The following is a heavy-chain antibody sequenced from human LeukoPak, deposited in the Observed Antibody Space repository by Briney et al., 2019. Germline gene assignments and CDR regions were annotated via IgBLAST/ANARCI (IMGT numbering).Heavy chain of an antibody. Sequence: ASVKVSCKASGYTFTGYYMHWVRQAPGQGLEWMGWINPNSGGTNYAQKFQGWVTMTRGTSISTAYMELSRLRSDDTAVYYCARDSPIVATTNYYYYYGMDVWGQGTTVTVSS. D-gene: IGHD5-12*01. J-gene: IGHJ6*02. CDR1: GYTFTGYY. V-gene: IGHV1-2*04. CDR2: INPNSGGT. CDR3: ARDSPIVATTNYYYYYGMDV.